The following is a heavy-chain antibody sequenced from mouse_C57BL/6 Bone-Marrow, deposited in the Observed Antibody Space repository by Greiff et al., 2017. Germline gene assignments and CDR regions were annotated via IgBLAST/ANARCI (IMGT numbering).Heavy chain of an antibody. V-gene: IGHV1-81*01. CDR3: ARSSNYVAMDY. Sequence: VKLMESGAELARPGASVKLSCKASGYTFTSYGISWVKQRTGQGLEWIGEIYPRSGNTYYNEKFKGKATLTADKSSSTAYMELRSLTSEDSAVYFCARSSNYVAMDYWGQGTSVTVSS. CDR2: IYPRSGNT. D-gene: IGHD2-5*01. J-gene: IGHJ4*01. CDR1: GYTFTSYG.